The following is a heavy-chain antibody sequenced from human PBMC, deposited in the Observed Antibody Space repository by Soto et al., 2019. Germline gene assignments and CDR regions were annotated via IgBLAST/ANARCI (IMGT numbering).Heavy chain of an antibody. D-gene: IGHD5-12*01. CDR3: ARDIVATGR. V-gene: IGHV4-59*01. J-gene: IGHJ4*02. Sequence: PSETLSLTCTVSGGSISSYYWIWIRQPPVNGLEFIGYIYYIFSTNYNPSLKSRFTISLYTSKNHFSLKLSSFTAADTAVYYCARDIVATGRWGQGTLVTVSS. CDR1: GGSISSYY. CDR2: IYYIFST.